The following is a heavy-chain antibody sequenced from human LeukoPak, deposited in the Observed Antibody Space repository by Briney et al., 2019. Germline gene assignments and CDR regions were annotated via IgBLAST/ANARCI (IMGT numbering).Heavy chain of an antibody. D-gene: IGHD3-10*01. CDR1: GGSISSYY. CDR2: IYYSGST. V-gene: IGHV4-59*12. CDR3: ARESIYGSGSYPDY. Sequence: SETLSPTCTVSGGSISSYYWSWIRQPPGKGLEWIGYIYYSGSTYYNPSLKSRVTISVDTSKNQFSLKLSSVTAADTAVYYCARESIYGSGSYPDYWGQGTLVTVSS. J-gene: IGHJ4*02.